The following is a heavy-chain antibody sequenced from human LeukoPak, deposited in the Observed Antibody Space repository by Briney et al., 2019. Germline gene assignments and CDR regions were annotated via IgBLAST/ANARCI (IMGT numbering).Heavy chain of an antibody. J-gene: IGHJ4*02. Sequence: PSETLSLTCTVSGGSISSYYWSWIRQPPGKGLEWIGYIYYSGSTNYNPSLKSRVTVSVDTSKNQFSLKLSSVTAADTAVYYCARHYYGSGSYCDYWGQGTLVTVSS. V-gene: IGHV4-59*08. CDR1: GGSISSYY. D-gene: IGHD3-10*01. CDR2: IYYSGST. CDR3: ARHYYGSGSYCDY.